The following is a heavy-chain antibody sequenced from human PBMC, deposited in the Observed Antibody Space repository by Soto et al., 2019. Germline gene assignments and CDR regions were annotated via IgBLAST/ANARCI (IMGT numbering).Heavy chain of an antibody. CDR3: AREVDCSGGSCYSFPHWMDV. CDR2: IWYDGSNK. D-gene: IGHD2-15*01. V-gene: IGHV3-33*01. CDR1: GFIFCSYG. J-gene: IGHJ6*02. Sequence: QPGGSPRLSCAACGFIFCSYGMPGVRKEQGKGLEWVAVIWYDGSNKYYADSVKGRFTISRDNSKNTLYLQMNSLRAEDTAVYYCAREVDCSGGSCYSFPHWMDVWGQGTTLTVSS.